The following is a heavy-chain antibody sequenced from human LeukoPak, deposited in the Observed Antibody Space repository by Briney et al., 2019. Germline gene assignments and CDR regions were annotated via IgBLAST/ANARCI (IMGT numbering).Heavy chain of an antibody. CDR3: AREVTGGNPFDY. CDR2: MNSAGTTI. Sequence: GGSLRLSCAASGFTISGFWMHWVRQVPGEGLVWVARMNSAGTTINYADSVKGRFTISRDNSKNTLYLQMNSLRAEDTAVYYCAREVTGGNPFDYWGQGTLVTVSS. CDR1: GFTISGFW. V-gene: IGHV3-74*01. D-gene: IGHD4-23*01. J-gene: IGHJ4*02.